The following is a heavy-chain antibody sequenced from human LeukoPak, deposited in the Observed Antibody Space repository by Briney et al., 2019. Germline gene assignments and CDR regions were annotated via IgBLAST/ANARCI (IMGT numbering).Heavy chain of an antibody. CDR3: ATDAYYYGSGSSLRY. CDR2: ISYDGSNK. J-gene: IGHJ4*02. Sequence: GGSLRLSCAASGFTFSSYGMHWVRQAPGKGLEWVAVISYDGSNKYYADSVKGRFTISRDNSKNTLYLQMNSLRAEDTAVYYCATDAYYYGSGSSLRYWGQGTLVTVSS. CDR1: GFTFSSYG. V-gene: IGHV3-30*03. D-gene: IGHD3-10*01.